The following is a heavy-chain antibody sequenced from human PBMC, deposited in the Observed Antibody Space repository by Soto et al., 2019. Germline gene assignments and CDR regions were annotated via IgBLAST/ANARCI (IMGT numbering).Heavy chain of an antibody. CDR1: GFTFSDYY. J-gene: IGHJ6*02. Sequence: GGSLRLSCAASGFTFSDYYMSWIRQAPGKGLEWVSYISSSGSTIYYADSVKGRFTISRDNAKNSLYLQMNSLRAEDTAVYDCARDGVRASYCGDDCYYYYYYYGMDVWGQGTTVTVSS. CDR2: ISSSGSTI. D-gene: IGHD2-21*02. V-gene: IGHV3-11*01. CDR3: ARDGVRASYCGDDCYYYYYYYGMDV.